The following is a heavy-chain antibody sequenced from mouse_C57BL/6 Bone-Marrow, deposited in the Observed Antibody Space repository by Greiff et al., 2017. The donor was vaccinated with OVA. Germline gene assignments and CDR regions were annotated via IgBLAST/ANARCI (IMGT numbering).Heavy chain of an antibody. CDR1: GYTFTGYW. CDR2: ILPGSGST. CDR3: ATKKDSPAWFAY. Sequence: VQLQQSGAELMKPGASVKLSCKATGYTFTGYWIEWVKQRPGHGLEWIGEILPGSGSTNYNEKFKGQATFTADTSSNTAYLQLSSLTTEDSAVDYCATKKDSPAWFAYWGQGTLVTVSA. J-gene: IGHJ3*01. V-gene: IGHV1-9*01. D-gene: IGHD1-3*01.